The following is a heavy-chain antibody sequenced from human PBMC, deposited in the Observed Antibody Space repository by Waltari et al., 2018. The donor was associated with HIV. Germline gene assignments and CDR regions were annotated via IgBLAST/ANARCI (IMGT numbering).Heavy chain of an antibody. CDR3: AGGAGGSRLGDVYCER. CDR2: VALSVGIK. Sequence: QVGLLESGGDLVQPGRSLKLSGGGCGFRFNPNTFHGVRQAPEEGRGWVGTVALSVGIKYDAVSAKCRYIIYRDNSKNTVQLQRDGLTPEEMVAYRCAGGAGGSRLGDVYCERWGRGTRVTGAS. D-gene: IGHD3-16*01. J-gene: IGHJ2*01. V-gene: IGHV3-30*16. CDR1: GFRFNPNT.